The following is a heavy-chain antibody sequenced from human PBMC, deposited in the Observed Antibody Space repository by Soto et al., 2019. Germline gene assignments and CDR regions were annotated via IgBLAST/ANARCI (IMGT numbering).Heavy chain of an antibody. CDR3: AKDPRIVGATIDNFYFDY. Sequence: GGSPRLSCAASGFTFSSYAMSWVRQAPGKGLEWVSAISGSGGSTYYADSVKGRFTISRDNSKNTLYLQMNSLRAEDTAVYYCAKDPRIVGATIDNFYFDYWGQGTLVTVSS. CDR2: ISGSGGST. D-gene: IGHD1-26*01. V-gene: IGHV3-23*01. CDR1: GFTFSSYA. J-gene: IGHJ4*02.